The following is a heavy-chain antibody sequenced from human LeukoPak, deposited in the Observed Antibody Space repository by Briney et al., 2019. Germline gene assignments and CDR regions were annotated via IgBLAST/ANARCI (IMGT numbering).Heavy chain of an antibody. Sequence: ASVKVSCKASGGTFSSYAISWVRQAPGQGLEWMGGIIPIFGTANYAQKFQGRVTITTDESTSTAYMELSSLRSEDTAVYYCAREGEYSSSSFIRDWFDPWGQGTLVTVSS. D-gene: IGHD6-6*01. CDR3: AREGEYSSSSFIRDWFDP. CDR1: GGTFSSYA. CDR2: IIPIFGTA. V-gene: IGHV1-69*05. J-gene: IGHJ5*02.